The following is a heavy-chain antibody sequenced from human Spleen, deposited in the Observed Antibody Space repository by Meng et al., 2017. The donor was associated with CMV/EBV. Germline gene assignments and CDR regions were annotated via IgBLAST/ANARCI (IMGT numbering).Heavy chain of an antibody. Sequence: SCAASGFTFDDYAMHWVRQAPGKGLEWVSGISWNSVSIGYADSVKGRFTISRDNAKNSLYLQMNSLRPEDTALYYCAKAPEYCSSTSCFTFDYWGQGTLVTVSS. J-gene: IGHJ4*02. CDR1: GFTFDDYA. D-gene: IGHD2-2*02. CDR2: ISWNSVSI. CDR3: AKAPEYCSSTSCFTFDY. V-gene: IGHV3-9*01.